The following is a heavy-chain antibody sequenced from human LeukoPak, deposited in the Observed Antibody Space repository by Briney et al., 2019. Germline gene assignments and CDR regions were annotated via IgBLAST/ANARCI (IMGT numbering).Heavy chain of an antibody. D-gene: IGHD5-18*01. CDR2: TSWNSGSI. J-gene: IGHJ4*02. CDR1: GFTFDDYA. V-gene: IGHV3-9*01. Sequence: GRSLRLSCAASGFTFDDYAMHWVRQAPGKGLEWVSGTSWNSGSIGYADSVKGRFTISRDNAKNSLYLQMNSLRAEDTALYYCAKGGSEDTAMGLFDYWGQGTLVTVSS. CDR3: AKGGSEDTAMGLFDY.